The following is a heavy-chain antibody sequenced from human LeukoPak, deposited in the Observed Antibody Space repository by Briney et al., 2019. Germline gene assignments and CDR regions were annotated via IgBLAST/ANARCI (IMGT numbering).Heavy chain of an antibody. CDR2: IKQDGSEK. CDR3: ARGIRYFDY. V-gene: IGHV3-7*01. CDR1: GFTFSTYW. J-gene: IGHJ4*02. Sequence: GGSLRLSCAASGFTFSTYWMSWVRQAPGKGLEWVANIKQDGSEKYYVDSVKGRFTISRDNPKNSLYLQMNSLRAEDTALYFCARGIRYFDYWGQGTLVTVSS. D-gene: IGHD3-9*01.